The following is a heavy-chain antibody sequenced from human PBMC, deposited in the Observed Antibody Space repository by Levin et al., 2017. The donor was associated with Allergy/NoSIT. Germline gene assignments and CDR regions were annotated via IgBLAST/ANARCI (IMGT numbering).Heavy chain of an antibody. V-gene: IGHV3-48*02. J-gene: IGHJ4*02. CDR1: GFTFSNYN. CDR2: ITSTSSTI. CDR3: ARDKLSGTTCIDY. Sequence: GGSLRLSCAASGFTFSNYNMYWVRQAPGKGLEWVSYITSTSSTIYYADSVKGRFTISRDNAKNSLYLQMNSLRDEDTAVYYCARDKLSGTTCIDYWGQGTLVTVSS. D-gene: IGHD1-7*01.